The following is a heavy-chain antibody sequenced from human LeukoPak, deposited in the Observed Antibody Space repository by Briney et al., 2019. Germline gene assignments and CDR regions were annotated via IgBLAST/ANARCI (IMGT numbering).Heavy chain of an antibody. CDR2: ISWNSRSI. D-gene: IGHD6-19*01. CDR3: AKDSRPAQWLALDY. J-gene: IGHJ4*02. CDR1: GFTFCDYA. V-gene: IGHV3-9*01. Sequence: PGGSLRLSCAASGFTFCDYAMHWVRQAPGKGLEWVSGISWNSRSIGYADSVRGRFTISRDNAKNSLYLQMNSLRAEDTALYYCAKDSRPAQWLALDYWGQGTLVTVSS.